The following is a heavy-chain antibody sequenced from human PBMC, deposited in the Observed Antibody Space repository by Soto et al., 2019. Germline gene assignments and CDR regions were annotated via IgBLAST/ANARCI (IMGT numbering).Heavy chain of an antibody. D-gene: IGHD2-2*01. CDR2: ISAYNGNT. Sequence: ASVKVSCKASGYTFTSYGISWVRQAPGQGLEWMGWISAYNGNTNYAQKLQGRVTMTTDTSTSTAYMELRSLRSDDTAVYYCARDLGDIVVVPAAMGFDYWGQGTLVTVSS. J-gene: IGHJ4*02. CDR1: GYTFTSYG. V-gene: IGHV1-18*01. CDR3: ARDLGDIVVVPAAMGFDY.